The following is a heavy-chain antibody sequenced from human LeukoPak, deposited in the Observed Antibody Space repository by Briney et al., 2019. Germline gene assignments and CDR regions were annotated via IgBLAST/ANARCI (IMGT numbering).Heavy chain of an antibody. CDR3: ARDYVWGSSESDY. CDR1: GFTFSTYG. D-gene: IGHD7-27*01. Sequence: PGGTLRLSCVASGFTFSTYGMSWVRQAPGKGLEWVSAISGSGGSTYYADSVKGRFTISRDNSKNTLYLQMNSLRVEDTAIYYCARDYVWGSSESDYWGQGTLVTVSS. J-gene: IGHJ4*02. CDR2: ISGSGGST. V-gene: IGHV3-23*01.